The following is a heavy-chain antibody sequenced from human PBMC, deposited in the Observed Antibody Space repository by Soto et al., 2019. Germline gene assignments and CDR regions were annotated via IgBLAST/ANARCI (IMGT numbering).Heavy chain of an antibody. CDR3: ASSSGLETLKPPDY. Sequence: QVQLVQSGAEVKKPGSSVKVSCKASGGTFSSYTISWVRQAPGQGLEWMGRIIPILGIANYAQKFQGRVTNTADKSTSTAYMELSSLRSEDTAVYYCASSSGLETLKPPDYWGQGTLVTVSS. CDR2: IIPILGIA. J-gene: IGHJ4*02. D-gene: IGHD3-22*01. CDR1: GGTFSSYT. V-gene: IGHV1-69*02.